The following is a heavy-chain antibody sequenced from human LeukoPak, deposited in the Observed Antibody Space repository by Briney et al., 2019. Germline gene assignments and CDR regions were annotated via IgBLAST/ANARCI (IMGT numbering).Heavy chain of an antibody. CDR1: GFTFSSYS. CDR3: ARAPAIVTPYYFDY. CDR2: IRSSSSYI. V-gene: IGHV3-21*01. D-gene: IGHD5-18*01. Sequence: GGCLRLSCPASGFTFSSYSMNWVRQPAGEGREWVSSIRSSSSYIYYADSVKGRFTISRDNAQNSLYLQTNGLRAEDTAVYYCARAPAIVTPYYFDYWGQGTLVTVSS. J-gene: IGHJ4*02.